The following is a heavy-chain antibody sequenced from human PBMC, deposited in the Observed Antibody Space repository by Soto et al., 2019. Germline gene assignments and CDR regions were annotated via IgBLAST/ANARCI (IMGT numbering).Heavy chain of an antibody. D-gene: IGHD6-13*01. J-gene: IGHJ2*01. CDR2: IYSDGNT. CDR3: ARHVGYYWYFDL. CDR1: GFTVSSSY. Sequence: EVQLVESGGGLVQPGGSLRLSCAASGFTVSSSYMGWVRQAPGKGLEWVSSIYSDGNTYYADSVRGRFTISTDNSKDTLYLQMNSLRVDDTAMYYCARHVGYYWYFDLWGRSTRVTVSS. V-gene: IGHV3-66*04.